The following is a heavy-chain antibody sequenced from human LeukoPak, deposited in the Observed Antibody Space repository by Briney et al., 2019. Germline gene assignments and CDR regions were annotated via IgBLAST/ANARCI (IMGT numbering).Heavy chain of an antibody. D-gene: IGHD5-18*01. J-gene: IGHJ4*01. V-gene: IGHV3-30*02. CDR2: IRYDGSNK. CDR1: GFTFNNYG. CDR3: ATREYSYGHYYFDD. Sequence: GGSLRLSCAATGFTFNNYGMHWVRQAPGKGLEWVAFIRYDGSNKYYADSVKGRFTISRDNSKNTMYLQMNSLRPGDTAAYYCATREYSYGHYYFDDWGQGTLVTVSS.